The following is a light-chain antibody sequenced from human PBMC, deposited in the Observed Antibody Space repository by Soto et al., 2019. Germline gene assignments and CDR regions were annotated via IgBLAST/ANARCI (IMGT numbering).Light chain of an antibody. V-gene: IGLV2-11*01. CDR2: DVS. CDR1: SSDVGGYKL. CDR3: SSYAGSDNPYV. J-gene: IGLJ1*01. Sequence: QSVLTQPASVSGSTGQSITISCSGTSSDVGGYKLVSWFQQHPGKVPKLMISDVSKRPSGVPDRFSGSKSGNTASLTISGLQAEDEADYYCSSYAGSDNPYVFGTGTKVTV.